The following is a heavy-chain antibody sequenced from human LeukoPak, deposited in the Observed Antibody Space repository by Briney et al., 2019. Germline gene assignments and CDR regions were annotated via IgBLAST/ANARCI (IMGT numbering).Heavy chain of an antibody. CDR1: GFTVSSNY. CDR2: IYSGGST. D-gene: IGHD3-22*01. Sequence: PGGSLRLSCAASGFTVSSNYMSWVHQAPGKGLEWVSVIYSGGSTYYADSVKGRFTISRDNSKNTLYLQMNSLRAEDTAVYYCARGRSSGYSYYFDYWGQGTLVTVSS. CDR3: ARGRSSGYSYYFDY. J-gene: IGHJ4*02. V-gene: IGHV3-66*02.